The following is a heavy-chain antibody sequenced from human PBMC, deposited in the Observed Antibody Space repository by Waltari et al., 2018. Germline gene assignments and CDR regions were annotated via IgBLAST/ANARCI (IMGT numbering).Heavy chain of an antibody. J-gene: IGHJ2*01. V-gene: IGHV3-7*01. CDR1: GITFSSYW. CDR3: ARSGSSWYRSYWYFDL. CDR2: MKQDGSEK. D-gene: IGHD6-13*01. Sequence: EVQLVESGGGLVQPGGSLRLSCAASGITFSSYWLSWVRQPPGTGLEGAATMKQDGSEKYYVDSVKGRFTISRDNDKNSLYLQMNSLRAEDTAVYYCARSGSSWYRSYWYFDLWGRGTLVTVSS.